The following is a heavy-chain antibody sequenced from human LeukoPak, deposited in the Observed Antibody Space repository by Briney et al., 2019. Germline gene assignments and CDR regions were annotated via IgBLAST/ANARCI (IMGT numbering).Heavy chain of an antibody. CDR3: ARWTNYHAFDI. J-gene: IGHJ3*02. Sequence: PGGSLSISCGASEFTVTYDYMTSARQARGKGLEWVSLLYSHGATNYADSVKGRFTISRDDSKNTVYLQMNSLRAEDTAVYYCARWTNYHAFDIWGQGTMVTVSS. CDR1: EFTVTYDY. CDR2: LYSHGAT. D-gene: IGHD1-7*01. V-gene: IGHV3-53*01.